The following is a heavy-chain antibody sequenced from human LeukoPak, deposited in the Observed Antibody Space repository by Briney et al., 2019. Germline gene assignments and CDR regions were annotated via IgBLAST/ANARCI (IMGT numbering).Heavy chain of an antibody. Sequence: ASVKVSCKASGYTFTGYYMHWVRQAPGQGLEWMGWINPNSGGTNYAQDFHGRVTMTRDTSISTAYMELRSLRSDDTAVYYCARGRSSSSWYRYWGQGTLVTVSS. V-gene: IGHV1-2*02. J-gene: IGHJ4*02. D-gene: IGHD6-13*01. CDR3: ARGRSSSSWYRY. CDR1: GYTFTGYY. CDR2: INPNSGGT.